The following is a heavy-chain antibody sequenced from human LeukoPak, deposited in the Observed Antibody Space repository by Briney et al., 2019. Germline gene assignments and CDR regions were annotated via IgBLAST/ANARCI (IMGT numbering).Heavy chain of an antibody. CDR2: IYYSGST. D-gene: IGHD3-10*01. CDR3: ARVRITMVRGRPNWFDP. J-gene: IGHJ5*02. CDR1: GGSISSYY. Sequence: SETLSLTCTVSGGSISSYYWSWIRQPPGKGLEWIGYIYYSGSTNYNPSLKSRVTISVDTSKNQFSLKLSSVTAADTAVYYCARVRITMVRGRPNWFDPWGQGTLVAVSS. V-gene: IGHV4-59*01.